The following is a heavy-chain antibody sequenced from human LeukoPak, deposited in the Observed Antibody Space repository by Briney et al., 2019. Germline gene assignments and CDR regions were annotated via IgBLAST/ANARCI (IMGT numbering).Heavy chain of an antibody. CDR2: IYHSGST. CDR1: GGSISSYY. V-gene: IGHV4-59*12. CDR3: ARASKSKGSFDY. J-gene: IGHJ4*02. Sequence: SETLSLTCTVSGGSISSYYWSWIRQPPGKGLEWIGYIYHSGSTYYNPSLKSRVTISVDRSKNQFSLKLSSVTAADTAVYYCARASKSKGSFDYWGQGTLVTVSS.